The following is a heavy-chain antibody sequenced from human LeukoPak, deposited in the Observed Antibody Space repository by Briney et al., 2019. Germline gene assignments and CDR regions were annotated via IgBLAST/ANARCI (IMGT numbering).Heavy chain of an antibody. CDR3: GKEAGNGWSYFDS. CDR1: GFIFSSYA. Sequence: GGSLRLSCAASGFIFSSYAMTWVRQAPGKGLEWVSSISDSGGRTYYADSVKGRFTISRDNSKNTLYLQMISLRAEDTAVYYCGKEAGNGWSYFDSWAQGTLGAVPS. CDR2: ISDSGGRT. J-gene: IGHJ4*02. D-gene: IGHD6-19*01. V-gene: IGHV3-23*01.